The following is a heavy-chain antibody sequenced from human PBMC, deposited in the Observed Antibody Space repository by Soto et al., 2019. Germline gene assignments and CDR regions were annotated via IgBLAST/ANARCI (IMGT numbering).Heavy chain of an antibody. V-gene: IGHV3-23*01. J-gene: IGHJ3*02. Sequence: GGSLRLSCAASGFTFSSYAMSWVRQAPGKGLEWVSAISGSGGSTYYADSVKGRFTISRDNSKNTLYLQMNSLRAEDTAVYYCAKDDYLSGGSYYAFDIWGQGTMVTVSS. CDR2: ISGSGGST. CDR3: AKDDYLSGGSYYAFDI. D-gene: IGHD1-26*01. CDR1: GFTFSSYA.